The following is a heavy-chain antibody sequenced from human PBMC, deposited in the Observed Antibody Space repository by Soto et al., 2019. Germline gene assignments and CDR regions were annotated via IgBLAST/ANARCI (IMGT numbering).Heavy chain of an antibody. V-gene: IGHV3-23*01. D-gene: IGHD2-15*01. J-gene: IGHJ4*02. CDR3: AKDLRPYILVVVAAPFDY. CDR2: IGGSGGST. CDR1: GFTFSSYA. Sequence: PGGSLRLSCAASGFTFSSYAMSWVRQAPGKGLEWVSAIGGSGGSTYYADSVKGRFTISRDNSKNTLYLQMNSLRAEDTAVYYCAKDLRPYILVVVAAPFDYWGQGTLVTVSS.